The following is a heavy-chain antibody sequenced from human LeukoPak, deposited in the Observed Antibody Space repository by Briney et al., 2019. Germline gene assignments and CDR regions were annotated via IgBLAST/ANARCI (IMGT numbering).Heavy chain of an antibody. J-gene: IGHJ4*02. CDR1: GGSISSGSYY. D-gene: IGHD3-10*01. Sequence: SETLSLTCTVSGGSISSGSYYWSWIRQPAGKGLEWIGRIYTSGSTNYNPSLKSRVTISVDTSKNQFSLKLSSVTAADTAVYYCARDGGFTMVRGVIWYWGQGTLVTVSS. CDR2: IYTSGST. V-gene: IGHV4-61*02. CDR3: ARDGGFTMVRGVIWY.